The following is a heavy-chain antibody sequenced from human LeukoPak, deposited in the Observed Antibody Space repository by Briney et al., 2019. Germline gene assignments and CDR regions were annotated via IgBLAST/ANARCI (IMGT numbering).Heavy chain of an antibody. Sequence: ASVKVSCKASGYTFTDYYIHWVRQAPGQGLEWMGWVIPNSGGTNYAQKFQGRVTMTRDTSINTAYMELSRLRSDDTAVYYCARGSWAVGLEYRGQGTLVTVSS. CDR3: ARGSWAVGLEY. V-gene: IGHV1-2*02. J-gene: IGHJ4*02. D-gene: IGHD1-26*01. CDR2: VIPNSGGT. CDR1: GYTFTDYY.